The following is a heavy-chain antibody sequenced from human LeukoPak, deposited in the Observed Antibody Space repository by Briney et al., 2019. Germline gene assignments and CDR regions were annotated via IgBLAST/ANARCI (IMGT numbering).Heavy chain of an antibody. CDR1: GFTFSSYA. CDR3: AKDPSGGEYDFWSGYYTGHRRFDP. D-gene: IGHD3-3*01. Sequence: GGSLRLSCAASGFTFSSYAMSWVRQAPGKGLEWVSAISAGDGSTYYTDSVKGRFTISRDNSKNTLYLQMNSLRAEDTAVYYCAKDPSGGEYDFWSGYYTGHRRFDPWGQGTLVTVSS. V-gene: IGHV3-23*01. CDR2: ISAGDGST. J-gene: IGHJ5*02.